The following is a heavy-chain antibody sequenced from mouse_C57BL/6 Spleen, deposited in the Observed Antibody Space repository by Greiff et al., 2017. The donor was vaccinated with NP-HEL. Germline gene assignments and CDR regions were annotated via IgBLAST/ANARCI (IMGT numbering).Heavy chain of an antibody. J-gene: IGHJ3*01. D-gene: IGHD2-4*01. V-gene: IGHV5-6*01. Sequence: EVQLVESGGDLVKPGGSLKLSCAASGFTFSSYGMSWVRQTPDKRLEWVATISSGGSYTYYPDRVKGRFTISRDNAKNTLYLQMSSLKSEDTAMYYCARPDLYYDYDGGFAYWGQGTLVTVSA. CDR3: ARPDLYYDYDGGFAY. CDR1: GFTFSSYG. CDR2: ISSGGSYT.